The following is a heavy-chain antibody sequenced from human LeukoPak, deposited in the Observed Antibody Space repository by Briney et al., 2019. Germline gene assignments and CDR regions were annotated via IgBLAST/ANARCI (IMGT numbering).Heavy chain of an antibody. CDR2: ISAYNGNT. CDR3: ARVVGDFWSGYGLYYYYGMDV. J-gene: IGHJ6*02. CDR1: GYTFTSYG. V-gene: IGHV1-18*01. Sequence: ASVKVSCKASGYTFTSYGISWVRQAPGQVLEWMGWISAYNGNTNYAQKLQGRVTMTTDTSTSTAYMELRSLRSDDTAVYYCARVVGDFWSGYGLYYYYGMDVWGQGTTVTVSS. D-gene: IGHD3-3*01.